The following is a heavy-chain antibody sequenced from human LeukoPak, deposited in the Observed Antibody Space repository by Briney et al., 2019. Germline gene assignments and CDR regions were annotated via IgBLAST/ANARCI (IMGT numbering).Heavy chain of an antibody. V-gene: IGHV3-53*01. CDR2: IYSGDNT. CDR1: GFTVSSNY. J-gene: IGHJ4*02. D-gene: IGHD3-22*01. CDR3: ARGTTPYYYDSSGYPY. Sequence: GGSLRLSCAASGFTVSSNYMSWVRQAPGKGLEWVSVIYSGDNTYYADSVKGRFTISRDNSKNTLYLHMNRLRAEDSAVYYCARGTTPYYYDSSGYPYWGKGTLVTVSS.